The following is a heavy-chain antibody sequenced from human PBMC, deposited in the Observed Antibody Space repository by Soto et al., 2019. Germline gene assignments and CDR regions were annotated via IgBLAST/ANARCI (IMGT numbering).Heavy chain of an antibody. Sequence: EVQLLESGGGLVQPGGSLRLSCAASRFMFSRYAMSWVRQAPGKGLEWVSGISGSGGSTWYADSVKGRFTISRDNSKNMVYLQMNSLRVEDTAQYFCVKEWTPRRAFDSWVQGTQVTVSS. CDR3: VKEWTPRRAFDS. V-gene: IGHV3-23*01. CDR2: ISGSGGST. CDR1: RFMFSRYA. D-gene: IGHD5-12*01. J-gene: IGHJ4*02.